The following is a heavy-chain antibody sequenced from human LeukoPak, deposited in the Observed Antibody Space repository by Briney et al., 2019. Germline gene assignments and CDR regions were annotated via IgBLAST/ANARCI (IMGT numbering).Heavy chain of an antibody. J-gene: IGHJ4*02. D-gene: IGHD3-10*01. CDR2: IYYSGST. CDR3: ARGFGRYYGSGSYSDY. V-gene: IGHV4-59*01. CDR1: GCTFSYYY. Sequence: GSLRLSCAASGCTFSYYYMSWIRQAPGKGLEWIGYIYYSGSTNYNPSLKSRVTISVDTSKNQFSLKLSSVTAADTAVYYCARGFGRYYGSGSYSDYWGQGTLVTVSS.